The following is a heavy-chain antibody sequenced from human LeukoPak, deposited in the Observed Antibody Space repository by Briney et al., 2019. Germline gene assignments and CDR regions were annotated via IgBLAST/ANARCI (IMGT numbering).Heavy chain of an antibody. D-gene: IGHD3-22*01. V-gene: IGHV3-23*01. CDR2: ISGSGGST. Sequence: GGSLRLSCAVSGFTFSSYGMSWVRQAPGKGLEWVSGISGSGGSTDYADSVKGRLTISRDNSKNTLYLQMNSLRAEDTAIYYCARGGKDSRENDYWGQGTLVTVSS. J-gene: IGHJ4*02. CDR1: GFTFSSYG. CDR3: ARGGKDSRENDY.